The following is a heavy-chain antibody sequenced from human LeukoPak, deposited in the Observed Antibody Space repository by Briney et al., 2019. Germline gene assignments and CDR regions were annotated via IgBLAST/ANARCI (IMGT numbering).Heavy chain of an antibody. Sequence: SQTLSLTCTVSGGSISSGSYYWSWIRQPAGKGLEWIGRIYTSGSTNYNPSLKSRVTISVDTSKNQFSLRLSSVTAADTAVYYCAREGFYGSGSYPDYWGQGTLSPSPQ. CDR2: IYTSGST. D-gene: IGHD3-10*01. CDR1: GGSISSGSYY. J-gene: IGHJ4*02. CDR3: AREGFYGSGSYPDY. V-gene: IGHV4-61*02.